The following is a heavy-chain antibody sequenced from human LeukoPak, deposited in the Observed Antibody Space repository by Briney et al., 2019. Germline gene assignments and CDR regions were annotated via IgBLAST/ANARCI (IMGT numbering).Heavy chain of an antibody. D-gene: IGHD2-15*01. Sequence: GGSLRLSCAASGFTFSNYAMSWVRQAPGKGLEWVSAISGSGGSTYYADSVKGRFTISRDNSKNTLYLHMNSLRAEDTAVYYCAKGGRYCSGGTCYSPHWGQGTLVTVSS. V-gene: IGHV3-23*01. CDR1: GFTFSNYA. J-gene: IGHJ4*02. CDR2: ISGSGGST. CDR3: AKGGRYCSGGTCYSPH.